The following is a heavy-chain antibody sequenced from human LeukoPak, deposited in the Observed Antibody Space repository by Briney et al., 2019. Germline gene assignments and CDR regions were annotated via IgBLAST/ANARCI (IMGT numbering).Heavy chain of an antibody. D-gene: IGHD3-10*01. V-gene: IGHV4-59*08. CDR3: ASSSGRLDY. J-gene: IGHJ4*02. CDR2: VYYSGST. CDR1: GGSISSYY. Sequence: SETLSLTCTVSGGSISSYYWSWIRQPPGKGLEWIGYVYYSGSTNYNPSLKSRVTISVNTSKTQFSLKLSSVTAADTAVYYCASSSGRLDYWGQGTLVTVSS.